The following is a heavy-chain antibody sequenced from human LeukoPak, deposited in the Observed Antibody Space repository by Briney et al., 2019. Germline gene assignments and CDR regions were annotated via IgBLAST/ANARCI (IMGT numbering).Heavy chain of an antibody. J-gene: IGHJ6*02. D-gene: IGHD2-15*01. CDR1: GFTFSGSA. CDR2: IRSRANSYAT. V-gene: IGHV3-73*01. CDR3: TRFTRYCSGGSCPFGMDV. Sequence: GGSLRLSRAASGFTFSGSAMHWVRQASGKGLEWVGRIRSRANSYATAYAASVKGRFTISRDDSKNTAYLQMNSLKTEDTAVYYCTRFTRYCSGGSCPFGMDVWGQGTTVTVSS.